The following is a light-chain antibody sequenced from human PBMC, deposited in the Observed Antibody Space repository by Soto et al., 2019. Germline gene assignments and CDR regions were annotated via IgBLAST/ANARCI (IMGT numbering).Light chain of an antibody. CDR2: SAS. CDR3: QEYNGNSGLT. Sequence: DIQMTQSPSTLSASVGDRVTITCRASQNIRSWLAWYQQKPGKAPELLIYSASGLESGVPSRFSGSGFGTEFTLTTSSLQPDDFATYYCQEYNGNSGLTFGGGTKVEIK. V-gene: IGKV1-5*03. CDR1: QNIRSW. J-gene: IGKJ4*01.